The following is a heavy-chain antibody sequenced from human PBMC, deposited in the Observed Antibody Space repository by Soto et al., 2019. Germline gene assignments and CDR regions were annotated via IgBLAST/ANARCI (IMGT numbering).Heavy chain of an antibody. J-gene: IGHJ4*02. Sequence: EVQLVESGGGLVQPGGSRKLSCATSGFTFSGSAIHWVRQASGKGLEWVGRIRSNGRTAYAASMKGRFTISKDDSRKTSYLQLNSLTTEDTAVYYCARLDCSGGSCYPYYFEHWGQGALVTVSA. CDR2: IRSNGRT. V-gene: IGHV3-73*02. CDR3: ARLDCSGGSCYPYYFEH. D-gene: IGHD2-15*01. CDR1: GFTFSGSA.